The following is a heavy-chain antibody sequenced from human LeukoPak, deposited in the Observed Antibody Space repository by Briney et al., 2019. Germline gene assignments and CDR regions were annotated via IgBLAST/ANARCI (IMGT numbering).Heavy chain of an antibody. J-gene: IGHJ4*02. CDR2: ISAYNGNT. D-gene: IGHD3-22*01. CDR3: ARVWADYYDSSGYKTFDY. Sequence: ASVKVSCKASGYTFTSYGISWVRQAPGQGLEWMGWISAYNGNTNYAQKLQGRVTMTTDTSTSTAYMELRSLRSDDTAVYYCARVWADYYDSSGYKTFDYWGQGTLVTVSS. CDR1: GYTFTSYG. V-gene: IGHV1-18*01.